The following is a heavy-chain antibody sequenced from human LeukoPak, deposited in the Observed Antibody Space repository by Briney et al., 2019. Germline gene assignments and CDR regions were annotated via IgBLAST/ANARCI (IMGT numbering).Heavy chain of an antibody. Sequence: GGSLRLSCAASGFDFSTQWMSWVRQAAGKGLEWVAIVNQGATQKYYVDSVKGRFTISRDNAENSLYLQMNSLRADDTAVYYCAREGSSWYFLDPWGQGTLVTVSS. CDR2: VNQGATQK. CDR3: AREGSSWYFLDP. CDR1: GFDFSTQW. J-gene: IGHJ5*02. V-gene: IGHV3-7*01. D-gene: IGHD6-13*01.